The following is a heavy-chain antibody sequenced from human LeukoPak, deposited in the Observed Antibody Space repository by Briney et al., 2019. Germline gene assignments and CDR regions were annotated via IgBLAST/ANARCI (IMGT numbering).Heavy chain of an antibody. D-gene: IGHD6-19*01. V-gene: IGHV4-59*01. J-gene: IGHJ4*02. Sequence: PSETLSLTCTVSGGSISSYYWSWIRQPPGKGLGWIGYIYYSGSTNYNPSLKSRVTISVDTSKNQFSLKLSSVTAADTAVYYCARDHDGSGWHDYWGQGTLVTVSS. CDR2: IYYSGST. CDR1: GGSISSYY. CDR3: ARDHDGSGWHDY.